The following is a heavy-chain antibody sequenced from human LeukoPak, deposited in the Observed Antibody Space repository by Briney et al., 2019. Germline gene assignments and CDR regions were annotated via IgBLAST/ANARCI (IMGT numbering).Heavy chain of an antibody. CDR2: IYSGGST. CDR1: GFTVSSNY. CDR3: ARDHPYYYGSGSYLY. D-gene: IGHD3-10*01. Sequence: AGGSLRLSCAASGFTVSSNYMSWVRQAPGKGLEWVSVIYSGGSTYYADSVKGRFTISRDNSKNTLYLQMNSLRAEDTAVYYCARDHPYYYGSGSYLYWGQGTLVTVSS. V-gene: IGHV3-53*01. J-gene: IGHJ4*02.